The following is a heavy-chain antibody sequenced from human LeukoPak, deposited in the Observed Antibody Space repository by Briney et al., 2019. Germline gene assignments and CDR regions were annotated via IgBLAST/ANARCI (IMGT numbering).Heavy chain of an antibody. Sequence: GGSLRLSCAASRFTFSSYSMSWVRQAPGKGLEWVANMKQNGSEKYYVDSVKGRFTISRDNPKKSLYLQMNSLRAEDTAVYHCARDRYGTFDIWGQGTMVTVSS. CDR1: RFTFSSYS. D-gene: IGHD4-17*01. J-gene: IGHJ3*02. CDR3: ARDRYGTFDI. CDR2: MKQNGSEK. V-gene: IGHV3-7*01.